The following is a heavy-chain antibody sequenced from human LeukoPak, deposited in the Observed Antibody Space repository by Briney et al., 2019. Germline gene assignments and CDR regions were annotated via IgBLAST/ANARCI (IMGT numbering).Heavy chain of an antibody. V-gene: IGHV4-59*01. J-gene: IGHJ6*02. CDR2: IYYSGST. CDR3: ARQPLYRTAAGARKPYYYYGMDV. Sequence: PSETLSLTCAVYGGSFSGYYWSWIRQPPGKGLEWIGYIYYSGSTNYNPSLKSRVTISVDTSKNQFSLKLSSVTAADTAVYYCARQPLYRTAAGARKPYYYYGMDVWGQGTTVTVSS. CDR1: GGSFSGYY. D-gene: IGHD6-13*01.